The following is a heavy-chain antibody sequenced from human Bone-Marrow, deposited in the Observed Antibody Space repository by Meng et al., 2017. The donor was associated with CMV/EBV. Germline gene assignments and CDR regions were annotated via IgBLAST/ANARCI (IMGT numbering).Heavy chain of an antibody. CDR2: IYTSGST. V-gene: IGHV4-4*07. D-gene: IGHD3-9*01. CDR3: ARTREVLRYFDWVAGSYYFDY. Sequence: ISSYYWSWIRQPAGKGLEWIGRIYTSGSTNYNPSLKSRVTMSVDTSKNQFSLKLSSVTAADTAVYYCARTREVLRYFDWVAGSYYFDYWGQGTLVTVSS. CDR1: ISSYY. J-gene: IGHJ4*02.